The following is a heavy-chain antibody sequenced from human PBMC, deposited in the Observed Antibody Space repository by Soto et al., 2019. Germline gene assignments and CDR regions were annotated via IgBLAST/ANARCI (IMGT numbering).Heavy chain of an antibody. D-gene: IGHD7-27*01. CDR3: AHRGYMYGNWDQGYFDF. V-gene: IGHV2-5*02. CDR1: GFSLITSGVG. CDR2: IYWDDDK. Sequence: QITLKESGPTRVKPTQTLTLTCTFSGFSLITSGVGVDWIRQSPGKALEYLAVIYWDDDKRYSPSLKSRLTITKDTSKTQVVLTMTYMDFVDTATYFCAHRGYMYGNWDQGYFDFWGQGTPVTVSS. J-gene: IGHJ4*02.